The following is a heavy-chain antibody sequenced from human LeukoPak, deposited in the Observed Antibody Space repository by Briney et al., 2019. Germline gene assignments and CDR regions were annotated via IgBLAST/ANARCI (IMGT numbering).Heavy chain of an antibody. CDR2: IYPGDSDT. J-gene: IGHJ4*02. Sequence: PGESLKFSCTGSGYSFTSYWIGWVRQMPGKGLVWMGIIYPGDSDTRYSPSFQGQVTISADKSISTAYLQWSSLKASDTAMYYCARQRDSAYYDFWSGYFFFDYWGQGTLVTVSS. D-gene: IGHD3-3*01. CDR3: ARQRDSAYYDFWSGYFFFDY. V-gene: IGHV5-51*01. CDR1: GYSFTSYW.